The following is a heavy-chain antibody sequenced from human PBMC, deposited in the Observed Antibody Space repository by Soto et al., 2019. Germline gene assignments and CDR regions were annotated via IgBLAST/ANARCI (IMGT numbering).Heavy chain of an antibody. J-gene: IGHJ6*02. CDR2: INPSGGST. Sequence: QVQLVQSGAEVKKPGASVKVSCKASGYTFTSYYMHWVRQAPGQGLEWMGIINPSGGSTSYAQKFHGRVTMTRDTSTSTVYMELSSLRSEDTAVYYCARDKGSGSYTPYYYYVMDVWGQGTTVTVSS. CDR1: GYTFTSYY. V-gene: IGHV1-46*01. D-gene: IGHD1-26*01. CDR3: ARDKGSGSYTPYYYYVMDV.